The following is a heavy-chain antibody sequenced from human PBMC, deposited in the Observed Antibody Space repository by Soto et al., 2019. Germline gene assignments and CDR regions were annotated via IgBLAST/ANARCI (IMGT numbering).Heavy chain of an antibody. CDR2: IYYSGST. Sequence: QVQLQESGPGLVKPSQTLSLTCTVSGGSISSGDYYWSWIRQPPEKGLEWIGYIYYSGSTYYNPSLKSRVTISVDTSKNQFSLKLSSVTAADTAVYYCARAPGDYGRCFDPWGQGTLVTVSS. D-gene: IGHD4-17*01. V-gene: IGHV4-30-4*01. CDR3: ARAPGDYGRCFDP. CDR1: GGSISSGDYY. J-gene: IGHJ5*02.